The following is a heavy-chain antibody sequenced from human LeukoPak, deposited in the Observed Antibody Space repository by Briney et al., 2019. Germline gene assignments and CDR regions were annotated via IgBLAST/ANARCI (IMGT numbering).Heavy chain of an antibody. D-gene: IGHD6-6*01. CDR2: ISFDGRVK. J-gene: IGHJ4*02. V-gene: IGHV3-30*18. Sequence: GRSLRLSCAASGFTFSSVSLHWVRQAPGQGPEWLAVISFDGRVKYYGDSVKGRFTISRDNSKNTLYLQMNSLRAEDTAVYYCAKDLSSSWTPYYFDYWGQGTLVTVSS. CDR1: GFTFSSVS. CDR3: AKDLSSSWTPYYFDY.